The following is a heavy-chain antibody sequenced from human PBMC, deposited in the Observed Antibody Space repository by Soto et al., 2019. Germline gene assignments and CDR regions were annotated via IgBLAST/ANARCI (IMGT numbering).Heavy chain of an antibody. CDR2: ISYDGSNK. CDR3: ARGFGFGELSYFDY. Sequence: GGSLRLSCAASGFTFSSYAMHWVRQAPGKGLEWVAVISYDGSNKYYADSVKGRFTISRDNSKNTLYLQMNSLRAEDTAVYYCARGFGFGELSYFDYWGQGTLVTVSS. CDR1: GFTFSSYA. J-gene: IGHJ4*02. D-gene: IGHD3-10*01. V-gene: IGHV3-30-3*01.